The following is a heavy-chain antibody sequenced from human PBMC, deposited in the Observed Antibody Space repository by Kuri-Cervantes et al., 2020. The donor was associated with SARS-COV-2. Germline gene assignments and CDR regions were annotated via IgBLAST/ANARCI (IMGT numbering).Heavy chain of an antibody. CDR2: VRHTGNT. V-gene: IGHV4-59*08. D-gene: IGHD2-2*01. CDR1: GGSISSYY. J-gene: IGHJ5*02. Sequence: SDTLSLTCTVPGGSISSYYWSWIRQSPGTGLEWIGSVRHTGNTHYTPSLKSRVTLSMDTSKNQFSLNLSSVTAADTAVYYCVKVVPTSKFDPWGQGILVTVSS. CDR3: VKVVPTSKFDP.